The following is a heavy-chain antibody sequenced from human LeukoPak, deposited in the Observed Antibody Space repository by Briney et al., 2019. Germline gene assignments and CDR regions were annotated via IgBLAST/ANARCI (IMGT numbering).Heavy chain of an antibody. Sequence: GGSLRLSCAASGFAFSTYVMSWVRQAPGEGLEWVSAISGSGGSTYYADSVKGRFTISRDNSKNTLYLQMNSLRAEDTAVYYCANPSTPDYYDSSGYYRGDAFDIWGQGTMVTVSS. V-gene: IGHV3-23*01. CDR2: ISGSGGST. CDR3: ANPSTPDYYDSSGYYRGDAFDI. CDR1: GFAFSTYV. D-gene: IGHD3-22*01. J-gene: IGHJ3*02.